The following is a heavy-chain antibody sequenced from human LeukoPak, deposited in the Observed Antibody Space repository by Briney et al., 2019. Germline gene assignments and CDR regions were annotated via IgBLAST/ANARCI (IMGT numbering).Heavy chain of an antibody. CDR1: GFTFRNYG. Sequence: GGSLRLSCAASGFTFRNYGMHWVRQAPGKGLEWVAIIYYDGSNKYYRDSLKGRFTISRDDSKNTLYLQMNSLRAEDTAVYYCAIDRALRYFDLCGRGTQVTVSS. CDR3: AIDRALRYFDL. CDR2: IYYDGSNK. V-gene: IGHV3-33*01. J-gene: IGHJ2*01. D-gene: IGHD3-3*02.